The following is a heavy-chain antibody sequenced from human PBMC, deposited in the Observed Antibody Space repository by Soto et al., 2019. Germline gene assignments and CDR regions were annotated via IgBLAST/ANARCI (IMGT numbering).Heavy chain of an antibody. Sequence: EVQLVESGGGLVQPGRSLRLSCAASGFTFDDYAMHWVRQAPGKGLEWVSGISWNSGSIGYADSVKGRFTISRDNAKKSLYLQMISLRDEDTALDYCPKDIFVRVGGAIDYWGQGTLVTVSS. V-gene: IGHV3-9*01. D-gene: IGHD3-16*01. CDR2: ISWNSGSI. CDR1: GFTFDDYA. J-gene: IGHJ4*02. CDR3: PKDIFVRVGGAIDY.